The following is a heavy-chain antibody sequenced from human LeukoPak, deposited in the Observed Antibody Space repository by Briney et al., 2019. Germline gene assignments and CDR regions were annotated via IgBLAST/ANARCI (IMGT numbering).Heavy chain of an antibody. J-gene: IGHJ5*02. CDR2: INHSGST. D-gene: IGHD2-2*01. Sequence: SETLSLTCAVYGGSFSGYYWSWIRQPPGKGLEWIGEINHSGSTNYNPSLKSRVTISVDTSKNQFSLKLSSVTAADTAVYYCARGGRYCSSTSCYPYNWFGPWGQGTLVTVSS. CDR3: ARGGRYCSSTSCYPYNWFGP. CDR1: GGSFSGYY. V-gene: IGHV4-34*01.